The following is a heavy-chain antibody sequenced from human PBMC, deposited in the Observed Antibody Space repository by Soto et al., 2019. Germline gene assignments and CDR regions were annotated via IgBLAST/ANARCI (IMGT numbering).Heavy chain of an antibody. J-gene: IGHJ5*01. CDR2: ISGSGGST. V-gene: IGHV3-23*01. Sequence: PGGSLRLSCAASGFTFDDYAMHWVRQAPGKGLEWVSAISGSGGSTYYADSVKGRFTISRDNSKNTLYLQMNSLRAEDTAVYYCAKDPIYYGSGSFDFWGQGTMVTVSS. D-gene: IGHD3-10*01. CDR3: AKDPIYYGSGSFDF. CDR1: GFTFDDYA.